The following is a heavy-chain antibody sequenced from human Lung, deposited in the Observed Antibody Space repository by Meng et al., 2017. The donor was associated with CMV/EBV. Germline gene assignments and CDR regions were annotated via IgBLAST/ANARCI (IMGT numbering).Heavy chain of an antibody. CDR3: TKYSPLLWYFDL. CDR1: GFTFSGYA. Sequence: ASGFTFSGYAIHWIHQPSGKGLEWVDRIRSEANSYATAYAASVKGRFTISRDDSKNTAYLQMNSLKTEDTAVYYCTKYSPLLWYFDLWGRGTLVTVSS. D-gene: IGHD4-11*01. CDR2: IRSEANSYAT. V-gene: IGHV3-73*01. J-gene: IGHJ2*01.